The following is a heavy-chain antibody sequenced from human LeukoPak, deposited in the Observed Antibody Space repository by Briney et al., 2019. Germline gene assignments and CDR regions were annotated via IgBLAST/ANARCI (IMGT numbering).Heavy chain of an antibody. Sequence: GGSPRLSCAASGSTFSSHALTWVRQTPGKGLDWVSSISVTSTTYYLDSVKGRFTISRDKSKNALYLQMNSLRAEDTALYYCAKCNLDNCREGFDIWGQGTMVTVSS. CDR1: GSTFSSHA. V-gene: IGHV3-23*01. CDR2: ISVTSTT. J-gene: IGHJ3*02. CDR3: AKCNLDNCREGFDI. D-gene: IGHD1-1*01.